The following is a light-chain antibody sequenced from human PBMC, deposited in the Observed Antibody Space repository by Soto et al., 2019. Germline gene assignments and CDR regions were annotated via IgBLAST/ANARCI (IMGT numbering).Light chain of an antibody. CDR1: QDISSY. V-gene: IGKV1-8*01. J-gene: IGKJ2*01. CDR2: AAA. CDR3: QQYFSYPYS. Sequence: AIRMTQSPSSFSASTGDRVTITCRASQDISSYFAWYQQKVGKAPKLLIYAAATLQRGAPSRFSGSGSGTDFTLTISRLQSEDFATYYCQQYFSYPYSFGQGTKLEI.